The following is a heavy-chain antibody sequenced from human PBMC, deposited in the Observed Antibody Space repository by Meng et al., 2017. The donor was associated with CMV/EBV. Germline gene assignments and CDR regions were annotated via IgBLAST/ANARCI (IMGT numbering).Heavy chain of an antibody. V-gene: IGHV4-34*01. Sequence: SETLSLTCAVYGGSFSGYYWSWIRQPPGKGLEWIGEINHSGSTNYNPSLKSRVTISVDTSKNQFSLKLSSVTAADTAVYYCARGGVTMVRGVRQNYYYYYGMDVWGQGTTVTVSS. D-gene: IGHD3-10*01. CDR3: ARGGVTMVRGVRQNYYYYYGMDV. J-gene: IGHJ6*02. CDR1: GGSFSGYY. CDR2: INHSGST.